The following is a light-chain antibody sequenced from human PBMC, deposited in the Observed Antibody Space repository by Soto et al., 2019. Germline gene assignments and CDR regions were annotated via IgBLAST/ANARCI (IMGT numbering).Light chain of an antibody. CDR2: AAS. Sequence: DIQMTQSPSSLSASVGDRVTITCRASQSISSYLNWYQQKPGKAPKLLIYAASSLQSGVPSRFSGSGSGTDFTLTISSLQPEDFATYYCVQHYSYPLTFGGGTKVDIK. J-gene: IGKJ4*01. CDR3: VQHYSYPLT. V-gene: IGKV1-39*01. CDR1: QSISSY.